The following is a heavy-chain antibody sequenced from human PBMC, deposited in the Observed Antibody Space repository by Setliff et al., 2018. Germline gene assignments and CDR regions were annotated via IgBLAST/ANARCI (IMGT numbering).Heavy chain of an antibody. V-gene: IGHV4-34*01. CDR3: ARAQVVFAISAPVWYFEL. CDR2: INHSGST. J-gene: IGHJ2*01. D-gene: IGHD2-21*01. Sequence: SETLSLTCTVYGGSFSGYQWSWIRQSPGKGLEWIGEINHSGSTNYNPSLKSRVSMSVEKSKNQFSLKLTSVTAADTAVYYCARAQVVFAISAPVWYFELWGRGTQVTVSS. CDR1: GGSFSGYQ.